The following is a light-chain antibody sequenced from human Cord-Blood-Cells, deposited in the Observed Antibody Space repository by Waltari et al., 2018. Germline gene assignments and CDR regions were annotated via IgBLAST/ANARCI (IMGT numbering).Light chain of an antibody. Sequence: QSALTQPPSASGSPGQSVTISSTGTSSDVGGYNHVPWYQQHPGKAPKLMIYEVSKRPSGVPDRFSGSKSGNTASLTVSGLQAEDEADYYCSSYAGSNNLVFGGGTKLTVL. J-gene: IGLJ2*01. CDR3: SSYAGSNNLV. CDR1: SSDVGGYNH. CDR2: EVS. V-gene: IGLV2-8*01.